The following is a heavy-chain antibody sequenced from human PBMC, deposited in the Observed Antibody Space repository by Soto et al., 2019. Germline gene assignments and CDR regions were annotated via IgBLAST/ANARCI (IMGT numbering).Heavy chain of an antibody. J-gene: IGHJ6*02. V-gene: IGHV6-1*01. CDR2: TYYRSKWYN. CDR1: GDSVSSNSAA. D-gene: IGHD3-3*01. Sequence: QTLSRTCALSGDSVSSNSAAWNWIRQSPSRGLEWLGRTYYRSKWYNDYAVSVKSRITINPDTSKNQFSLQLNSVTPEDTAVYYCARDPPIAYYDFWSGYGGGMDVWGQGTTVTVSS. CDR3: ARDPPIAYYDFWSGYGGGMDV.